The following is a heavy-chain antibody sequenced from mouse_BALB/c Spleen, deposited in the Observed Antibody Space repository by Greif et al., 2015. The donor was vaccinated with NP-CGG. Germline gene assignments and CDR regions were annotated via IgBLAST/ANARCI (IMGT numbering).Heavy chain of an antibody. Sequence: VQLQESGAELVRPGASVKLSCKASGYTFTSYWINWVKQRPGQGLEWIGNIYPSDSYTNYNQRFKDKATLTVDKSSSTAYMQLSSPTSEDSAVYYCTRESHLGWVDYWGQGTSVTVSS. V-gene: IGHV1-69*02. J-gene: IGHJ4*01. CDR1: GYTFTSYW. CDR2: IYPSDSYT. CDR3: TRESHLGWVDY. D-gene: IGHD3-2*02.